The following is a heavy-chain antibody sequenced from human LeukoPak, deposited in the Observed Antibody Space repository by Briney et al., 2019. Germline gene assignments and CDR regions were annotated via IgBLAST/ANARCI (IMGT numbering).Heavy chain of an antibody. CDR2: ISGSGGST. V-gene: IGHV3-23*01. Sequence: GGSLRLSCAASGFTFSSYAMSWVRQAPGKGLEWVSAISGSGGSTYYADSVKGRFTISRDNSKNTLYLQMNSLRAEDTAVYCCAKSEGPYYYYYMDVWGKGTTVTVSS. CDR3: AKSEGPYYYYYMDV. CDR1: GFTFSSYA. J-gene: IGHJ6*03.